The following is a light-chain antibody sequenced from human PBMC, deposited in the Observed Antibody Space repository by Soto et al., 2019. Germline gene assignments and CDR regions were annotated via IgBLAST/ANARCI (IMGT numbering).Light chain of an antibody. J-gene: IGKJ1*01. CDR1: QAISDN. CDR2: DAS. CDR3: QQYGSSPGA. V-gene: IGKV3-15*01. Sequence: IVMTQSPATLSVSPGERATLSCRASQAISDNLAWYQHKPGQPPRLLIYDASTRATGIPARFSGGGSGTEFTLTISSLQSEDFAVYYCQQYGSSPGAFGQGTKVEIK.